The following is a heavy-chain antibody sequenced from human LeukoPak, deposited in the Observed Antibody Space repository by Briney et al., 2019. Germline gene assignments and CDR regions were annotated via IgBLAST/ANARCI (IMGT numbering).Heavy chain of an antibody. CDR2: INHSGST. CDR1: GGSFSGYY. D-gene: IGHD6-13*01. CDR3: ARRAERYSSSWYNWFDP. J-gene: IGHJ5*02. Sequence: PSETPSLTCAVYGGSFSGYYWSWIRQPPGKGLEWIGEINHSGSTNYNPSLKSRVTISVDTSKNQFSLKLSSVTAADTAVYYCARRAERYSSSWYNWFDPWGQGTLVTVSS. V-gene: IGHV4-34*01.